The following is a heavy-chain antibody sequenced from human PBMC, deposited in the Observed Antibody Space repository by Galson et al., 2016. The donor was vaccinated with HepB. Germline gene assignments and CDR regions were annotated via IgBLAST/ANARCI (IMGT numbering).Heavy chain of an antibody. CDR3: AREQPSGAYRTADY. J-gene: IGHJ4*02. Sequence: SLRLSCATSGFSFGTCGFHWVRQAPGKGLEWVGVSSYDGINQYYSDSVKGRFIISRDRSKNTLYLQMTRLRVEDQAVYFCAREQPSGAYRTADYWGQGTLVTVSS. V-gene: IGHV3-30*03. D-gene: IGHD1-26*01. CDR1: GFSFGTCG. CDR2: SSYDGINQ.